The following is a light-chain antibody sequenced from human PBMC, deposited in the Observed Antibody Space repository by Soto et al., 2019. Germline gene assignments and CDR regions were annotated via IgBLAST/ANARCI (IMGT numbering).Light chain of an antibody. Sequence: ERLMTQSPATLSVSPGERATLSCSASQSVITNLAWYQQRPGQAPRLLIYGASSRATGIPDRFSGSGSGTEFTLTISGLQSADSAVYYCQQYNNWPPRLTFGGGTKVDIK. CDR1: QSVITN. CDR3: QQYNNWPPRLT. J-gene: IGKJ4*01. V-gene: IGKV3D-15*01. CDR2: GAS.